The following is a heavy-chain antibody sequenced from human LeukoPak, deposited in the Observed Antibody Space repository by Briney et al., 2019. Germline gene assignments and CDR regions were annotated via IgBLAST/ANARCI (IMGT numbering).Heavy chain of an antibody. CDR1: AGSISVPNYY. D-gene: IGHD3-10*01. V-gene: IGHV4-39*07. Sequence: SETLSLTCTVSAGSISVPNYYWDWIRQPPGKGLEWIGSIYYTGTTYYNPSLTSRVTMSVDTSKNQFSLKLSSVTAADTAVYYCQRQFALNYFDYWGQGILVTVSS. CDR3: QRQFALNYFDY. CDR2: IYYTGTT. J-gene: IGHJ4*02.